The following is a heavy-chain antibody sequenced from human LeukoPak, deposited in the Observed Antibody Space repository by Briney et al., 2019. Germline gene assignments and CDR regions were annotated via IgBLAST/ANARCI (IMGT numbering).Heavy chain of an antibody. CDR2: IYYGGST. J-gene: IGHJ4*02. CDR3: AREGPYCTNGVCYNNFDY. CDR1: GGSISSRSYY. V-gene: IGHV4-39*07. Sequence: SETLSLTCTVSGGSISSRSYYWGWIRQPPGKELEWIGSIYYGGSTYYNPSLKSRVTISVDTSKNQFSLKLSSVTAADTAVYYCAREGPYCTNGVCYNNFDYWGQGTLVTVSS. D-gene: IGHD2-8*01.